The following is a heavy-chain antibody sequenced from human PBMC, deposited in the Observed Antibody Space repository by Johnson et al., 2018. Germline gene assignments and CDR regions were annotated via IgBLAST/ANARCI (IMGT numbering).Heavy chain of an antibody. V-gene: IGHV3-11*01. CDR2: ISIRGSNI. D-gene: IGHD3-22*01. J-gene: IGHJ3*02. CDR3: ARVGRYYDSSGYLTDAFDI. Sequence: QVQLVQSGGGLVKPGGSLRLSCAASGFTFSDYYMSWIRQAPGKGLEWVSYISIRGSNISYADSVKGRFTIPRDNAKNSLYLQMNSLRAEDTAVYYCARVGRYYDSSGYLTDAFDIWGQGTMVTVSS. CDR1: GFTFSDYY.